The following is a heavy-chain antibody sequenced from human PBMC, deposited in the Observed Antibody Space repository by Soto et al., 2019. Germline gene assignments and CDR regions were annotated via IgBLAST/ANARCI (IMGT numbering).Heavy chain of an antibody. CDR3: AKVALAYCSGGSCYPYYFDY. V-gene: IGHV3-30*18. Sequence: GGSLRLSCAASGFTFSNYGIHWVRQAPGKGLEWVAVISYDGSNKYYADSVKGRFTISRDNSKNTLYLQMNSLRAEDTAVYYCAKVALAYCSGGSCYPYYFDYWGQGTLVNVSS. CDR2: ISYDGSNK. D-gene: IGHD2-15*01. J-gene: IGHJ4*02. CDR1: GFTFSNYG.